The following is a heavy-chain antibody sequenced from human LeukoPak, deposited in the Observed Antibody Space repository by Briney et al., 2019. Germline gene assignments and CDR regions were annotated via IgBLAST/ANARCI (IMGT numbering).Heavy chain of an antibody. V-gene: IGHV3-23*01. D-gene: IGHD3/OR15-3a*01. Sequence: GGSLRLSCAASGFTFSSYGMSWVRQAPGKGLECVLAISGSGGSTYYADSVKGRFTISRDNSKNTLYLQMNSLRAEDTAVYYCAKWRDWGYFDYCGQGTLVTVSS. CDR2: ISGSGGST. CDR1: GFTFSSYG. CDR3: AKWRDWGYFDY. J-gene: IGHJ4*02.